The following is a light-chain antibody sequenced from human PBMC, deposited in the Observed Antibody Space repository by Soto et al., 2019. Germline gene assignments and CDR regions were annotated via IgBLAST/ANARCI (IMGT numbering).Light chain of an antibody. J-gene: IGKJ1*01. CDR1: QSVSSSY. V-gene: IGKV3-20*01. Sequence: ESVLTQAPGTLSLSQGERATLSCRASQSVSSSYLAWYQQKPGQAPRLLIYGASSRATGIPDRFSGSGSGTDFTLTISRLEPEDFAVYYCQQYGSSPPTFGQGTKVHIK. CDR3: QQYGSSPPT. CDR2: GAS.